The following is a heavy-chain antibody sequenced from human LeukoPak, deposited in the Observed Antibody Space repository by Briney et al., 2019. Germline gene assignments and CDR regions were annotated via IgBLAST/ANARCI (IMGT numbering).Heavy chain of an antibody. V-gene: IGHV3-30-3*01. Sequence: GGFLRLSCAASGFTFSSYAMHWVRQAPGKGLEWVAVISYDGSNKYYADSVKGRFTISRDNSKNTLYLQMNSLRAEDTAVYYSTVGQDSSSWSDFDYWGQGTLVTVSS. J-gene: IGHJ4*02. CDR1: GFTFSSYA. D-gene: IGHD6-13*01. CDR3: TVGQDSSSWSDFDY. CDR2: ISYDGSNK.